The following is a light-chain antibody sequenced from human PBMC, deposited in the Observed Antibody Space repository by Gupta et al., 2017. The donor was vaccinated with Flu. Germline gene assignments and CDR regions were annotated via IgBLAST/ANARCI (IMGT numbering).Light chain of an antibody. V-gene: IGKV1-33*01. CDR3: QQDDNLRGS. CDR2: DAS. J-gene: IGKJ2*03. Sequence: DIQMTQSPSSLSASVGDRVTITCQASQDISNYLNWYQQKPGKAPKLLIYDASKLETGVPSRFSGSGSGTDFTFTISSLQPEDIATYYCQQDDNLRGSFGQGTKLEIK. CDR1: QDISNY.